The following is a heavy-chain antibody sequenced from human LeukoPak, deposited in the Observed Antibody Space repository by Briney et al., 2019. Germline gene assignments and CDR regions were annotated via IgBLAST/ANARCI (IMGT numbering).Heavy chain of an antibody. CDR3: ARAYGYSYALDY. V-gene: IGHV3-30*03. CDR2: ISSDGDNE. Sequence: GGSLRLSCAASGFTFSNAWMSWVRQAPGKGLEWVAVISSDGDNEYYADSVKGRFTISRDNSKSTLYLQMNSLRPEDTAVFYCARAYGYSYALDYWGQGTLVTVSS. CDR1: GFTFSNAW. D-gene: IGHD5-12*01. J-gene: IGHJ4*02.